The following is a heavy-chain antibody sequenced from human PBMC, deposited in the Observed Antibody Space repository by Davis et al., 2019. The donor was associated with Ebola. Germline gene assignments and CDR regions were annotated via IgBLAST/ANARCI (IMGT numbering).Heavy chain of an antibody. CDR2: VNHSGST. D-gene: IGHD6-13*01. V-gene: IGHV4-34*01. CDR3: ARGRSSSWLRYYYYGMDV. J-gene: IGHJ6*02. Sequence: QTLSLTCAVYGGSFSGYYWSWIRHPPGKGLEWIGEVNHSGSTNYNPYLKSRVTISVDTYKNQFSLKLSSVTAADTAVYYCARGRSSSWLRYYYYGMDVWGQGTTVTVSS. CDR1: GGSFSGYY.